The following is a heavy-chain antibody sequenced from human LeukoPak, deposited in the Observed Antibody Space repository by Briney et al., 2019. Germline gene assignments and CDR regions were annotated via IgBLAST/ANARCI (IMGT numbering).Heavy chain of an antibody. CDR1: GGSFSGYY. CDR3: ARANRDYGDYYYYYYMDV. D-gene: IGHD4-17*01. J-gene: IGHJ6*03. V-gene: IGHV4-34*01. CDR2: INHSGST. Sequence: PSETLSLTCAVYGGSFSGYYWGWIRQPPGKGLEWIGEINHSGSTNYNPSLKSRVTISVDTSKNQFSLKLSSVTAADTAVYYCARANRDYGDYYYYYYMDVWGKGTTVTVSS.